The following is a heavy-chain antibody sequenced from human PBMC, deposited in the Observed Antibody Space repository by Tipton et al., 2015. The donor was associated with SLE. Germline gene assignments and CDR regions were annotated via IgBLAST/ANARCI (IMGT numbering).Heavy chain of an antibody. J-gene: IGHJ3*02. Sequence: QSGAEVKKPGASVKVSCKASGFTFISYGISWVRQAPGQGLQWMGWISAYNSNTNYAQKLQGRVTMTTDTSTSTTYMELRSLRSDDTAVYYCARVDMYYYDSSGSPGSAFDIWGPGTMVTVSS. CDR1: GFTFISYG. CDR3: ARVDMYYYDSSGSPGSAFDI. D-gene: IGHD3-22*01. V-gene: IGHV1-18*01. CDR2: ISAYNSNT.